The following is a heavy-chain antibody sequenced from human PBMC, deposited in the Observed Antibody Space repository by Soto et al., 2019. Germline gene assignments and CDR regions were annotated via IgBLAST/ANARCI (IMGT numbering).Heavy chain of an antibody. V-gene: IGHV3-30-3*01. Sequence: QVQLVESGGGVVQPGRSLRLSCAASGFTFSSYAMHWVRQAPGKGLEWVAVISYDGSNKYYADSVKGRFTISRDNSNTTLFRKMNSLGAENRVVYYWGRDVEGGEHPPESSQPGGQAPLVTFSS. CDR2: ISYDGSNK. CDR3: GRDVEGGEHPPESSQP. J-gene: IGHJ1*01. CDR1: GFTFSSYA. D-gene: IGHD3-16*01.